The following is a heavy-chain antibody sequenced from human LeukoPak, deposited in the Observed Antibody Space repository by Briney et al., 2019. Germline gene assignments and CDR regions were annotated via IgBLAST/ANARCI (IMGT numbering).Heavy chain of an antibody. J-gene: IGHJ4*02. D-gene: IGHD6-13*01. CDR2: ISDSSAM. CDR1: GFTFSTYS. CDR3: ARIGSWYPPFGYFDY. V-gene: IGHV3-48*01. Sequence: PGGSLRLSCAASGFTFSTYSMKWVRQAPGKGLEWVSYISDSSAMYYADSVRGRFTISRGNDKNPLFLQMNSLRAEDTAVYYCARIGSWYPPFGYFDYWGQGTLVTVSS.